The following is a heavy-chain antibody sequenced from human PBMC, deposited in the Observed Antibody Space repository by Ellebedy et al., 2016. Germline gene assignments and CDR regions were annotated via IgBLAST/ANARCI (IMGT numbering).Heavy chain of an antibody. CDR1: GINFNTFF. D-gene: IGHD4-17*01. CDR3: RQGHYADL. CDR2: ISAGSDTT. Sequence: GGSLRLSXTASGINFNTFFMTWVRQAPGKGLEWVSTISAGSDTTRLADSVKGRFTISRDSSKNSVYLRMNNLRVEDTAVYYCRQGHYADLWGQGTLVTVSS. J-gene: IGHJ4*02. V-gene: IGHV3-23*01.